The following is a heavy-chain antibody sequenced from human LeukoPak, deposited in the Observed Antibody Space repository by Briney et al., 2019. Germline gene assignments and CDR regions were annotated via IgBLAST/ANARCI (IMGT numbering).Heavy chain of an antibody. D-gene: IGHD2-15*01. J-gene: IGHJ3*02. V-gene: IGHV3-21*01. CDR3: ARPLVVGHDAFEI. Sequence: GGSLRLSCAASGFTFSSYSMNWVRQAPGKGLEWVSSISSSSSYIYYADSVKGRFTISRDNAKNSLYLQMNSLRAEDTAVYYCARPLVVGHDAFEIWGQGTMVTVSS. CDR1: GFTFSSYS. CDR2: ISSSSSYI.